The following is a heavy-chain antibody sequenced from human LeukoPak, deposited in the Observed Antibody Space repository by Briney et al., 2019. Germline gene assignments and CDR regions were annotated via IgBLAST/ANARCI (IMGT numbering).Heavy chain of an antibody. Sequence: SETLSLTCTVSGGSISSSSYYWGWIRQPPGKGLEWIGCIHYSGSTYYNPSLKSRVTISVDTSKNQFSLKLSSVTAADTAVYYCARRSTRVGWFDPWGQGTLVTVSS. CDR2: IHYSGST. V-gene: IGHV4-39*01. CDR3: ARRSTRVGWFDP. CDR1: GGSISSSSYY. J-gene: IGHJ5*02.